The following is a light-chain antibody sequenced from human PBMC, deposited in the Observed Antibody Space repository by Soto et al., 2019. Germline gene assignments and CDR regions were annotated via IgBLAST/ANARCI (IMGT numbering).Light chain of an antibody. CDR1: SSDVGGYNY. J-gene: IGLJ1*01. CDR2: EVS. CDR3: SSYISSSSDYV. Sequence: QSALTQPASVSGSPGQSITMSCTGTSSDVGGYNYVSWYQQHPGKAPKLMIYEVSNRPSGVSNRFSGSKSGNTASLTISGLQAEDEADYYCSSYISSSSDYVFGTGTKLTVL. V-gene: IGLV2-14*01.